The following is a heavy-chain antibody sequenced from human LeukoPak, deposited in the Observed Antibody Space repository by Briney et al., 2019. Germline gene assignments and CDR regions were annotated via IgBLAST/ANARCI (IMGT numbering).Heavy chain of an antibody. Sequence: GGSLRLSCAASGFTFSNYAMNWVRQAPGKGLEWVSVISGSGGSTYHADSVKGRFTISRDNSKNTLYLQMNSLRAEDTAVYYCAKGRVLRYFDWLSSFDYWGQGTLVTVSS. CDR1: GFTFSNYA. J-gene: IGHJ4*02. CDR2: ISGSGGST. V-gene: IGHV3-23*01. D-gene: IGHD3-9*01. CDR3: AKGRVLRYFDWLSSFDY.